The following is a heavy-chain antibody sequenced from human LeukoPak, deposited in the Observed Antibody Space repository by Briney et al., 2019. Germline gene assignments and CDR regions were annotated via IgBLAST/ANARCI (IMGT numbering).Heavy chain of an antibody. Sequence: PSETLSLTCTVSGGSISSYYWSWIRQPPGKGLEWIGYIYYSGSTNYNPSLKSRVTISVDTSKNQFSLKLSSVTAADTAVYYCAREYAQSYYYYMDVWGKGTTVTVSS. CDR2: IYYSGST. V-gene: IGHV4-59*01. D-gene: IGHD2-2*01. CDR3: AREYAQSYYYYMDV. CDR1: GGSISSYY. J-gene: IGHJ6*03.